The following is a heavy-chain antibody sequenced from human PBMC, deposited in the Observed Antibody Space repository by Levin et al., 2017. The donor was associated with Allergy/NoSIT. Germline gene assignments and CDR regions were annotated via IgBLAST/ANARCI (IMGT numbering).Heavy chain of an antibody. Sequence: PSETLSLTCTVSGGSISSSNYYWGWIRQPPGKGLEWIGNIYYSGSTYYNPSLKSRVTISVDTSKNQFSLKLSSVTAADTAVYYCARRSMVRGVLIDYWGQGTLVTVSS. V-gene: IGHV4-39*01. J-gene: IGHJ4*02. CDR2: IYYSGST. D-gene: IGHD3-10*01. CDR3: ARRSMVRGVLIDY. CDR1: GGSISSSNYY.